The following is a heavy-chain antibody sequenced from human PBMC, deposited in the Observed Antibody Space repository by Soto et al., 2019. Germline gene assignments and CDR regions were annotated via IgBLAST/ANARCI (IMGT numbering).Heavy chain of an antibody. D-gene: IGHD2-8*01. CDR3: ATYPASDIVLMVYATPFAY. Sequence: QVQLVQSGAEVKKPGSSVKVSCKASGGTFSSYAISWVRQAPGQGLEWMGGIIPIFGTANYAQEFQGRATITADEATSPAYMELSSLRSEDTAVYYCATYPASDIVLMVYATPFAYWGQGTLVTVSS. CDR2: IIPIFGTA. V-gene: IGHV1-69*01. CDR1: GGTFSSYA. J-gene: IGHJ4*02.